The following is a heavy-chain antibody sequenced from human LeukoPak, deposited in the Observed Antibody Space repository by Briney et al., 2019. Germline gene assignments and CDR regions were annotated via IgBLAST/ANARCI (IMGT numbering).Heavy chain of an antibody. D-gene: IGHD1-26*01. CDR2: ISYDGSNK. Sequence: GRSLRLSCAASGFTFSSYAMHWVRLAPGKGLEWVAVISYDGSNKYYADSVKGRFTISRDNSKNTLYLQMNSLRAEDTAVYYCTTDLKESGSDTTTGFQYWGQGTLVTVSS. J-gene: IGHJ4*02. CDR3: TTDLKESGSDTTTGFQY. CDR1: GFTFSSYA. V-gene: IGHV3-30-3*01.